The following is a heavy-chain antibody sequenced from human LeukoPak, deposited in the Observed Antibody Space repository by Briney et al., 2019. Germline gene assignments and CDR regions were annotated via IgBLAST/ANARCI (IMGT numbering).Heavy chain of an antibody. CDR1: GGSISSSSYY. J-gene: IGHJ5*02. CDR3: ARSLLDITMVRGVIVDWFDP. Sequence: SETLSLTCTVSGGSISSSSYYWGWIRQPPGKGLEWIGSIYYSGSTYYNPSLKSRVTISVDTSKNQFSLKLSSVTAADTAVYYCARSLLDITMVRGVIVDWFDPWGQGTLVTVSS. CDR2: IYYSGST. V-gene: IGHV4-39*01. D-gene: IGHD3-10*01.